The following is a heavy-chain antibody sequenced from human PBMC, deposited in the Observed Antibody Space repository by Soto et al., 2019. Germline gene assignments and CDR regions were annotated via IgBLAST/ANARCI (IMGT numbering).Heavy chain of an antibody. J-gene: IGHJ4*02. CDR2: IYYSGST. V-gene: IGHV4-61*01. D-gene: IGHD6-19*01. Sequence: SETLSLTCTVSGGSISSSSYYWSWIRQPPGKGLEWIGYIYYSGSTNYNPSLKSRVTISVDTSKIQFSLKLSSVTAADMAVYYCARAWQYSSGFFDYWGQGTLVTVSS. CDR1: GGSISSSSYY. CDR3: ARAWQYSSGFFDY.